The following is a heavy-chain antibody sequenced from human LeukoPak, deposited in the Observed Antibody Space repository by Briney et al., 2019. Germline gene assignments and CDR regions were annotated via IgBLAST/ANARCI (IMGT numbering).Heavy chain of an antibody. CDR3: AKKSPIFGVVIPLFDY. J-gene: IGHJ4*02. Sequence: GGSLRLSFAASGFTFSSYSMNWVRQAPGKGLEWVSSISSSSSYIYYADSVKGRFTISRDNSKNTLDLQVNSLRAEDTAVYHCAKKSPIFGVVIPLFDYWGQGTLASVSS. CDR1: GFTFSSYS. V-gene: IGHV3-21*04. CDR2: ISSSSSYI. D-gene: IGHD3-3*01.